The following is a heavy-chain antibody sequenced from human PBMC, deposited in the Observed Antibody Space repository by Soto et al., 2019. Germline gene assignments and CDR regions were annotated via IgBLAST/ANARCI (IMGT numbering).Heavy chain of an antibody. J-gene: IGHJ3*02. CDR2: INPNSGGT. CDR1: GYTFTGYY. D-gene: IGHD6-19*01. V-gene: IGHV1-2*04. Sequence: PGESLKISCKASGYTFTGYYMHWVRQAPGQGLEWMGWINPNSGGTNYAQKFQGWVTMTRDTSISTAYMELSRLRSDDTAVYYCARDLYSSGWHAYDAFDIWGQGTMVTVSS. CDR3: ARDLYSSGWHAYDAFDI.